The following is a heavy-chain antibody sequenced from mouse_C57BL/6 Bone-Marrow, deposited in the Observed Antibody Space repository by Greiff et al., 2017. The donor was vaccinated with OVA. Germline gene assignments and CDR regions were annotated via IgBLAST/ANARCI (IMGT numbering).Heavy chain of an antibody. V-gene: IGHV5-15*01. CDR3: ARRAASYGMDY. J-gene: IGHJ4*01. Sequence: EVKLMESGGGLVQPGGSLKISCAASGFTFSDYGMAWVRQAPRKGPEWVAFISNLAYSIYYADTVTGRFTISRENAKNTLYLEMSSLRSEDTAMYYCARRAASYGMDYWGQGTSVTVSS. CDR1: GFTFSDYG. CDR2: ISNLAYSI.